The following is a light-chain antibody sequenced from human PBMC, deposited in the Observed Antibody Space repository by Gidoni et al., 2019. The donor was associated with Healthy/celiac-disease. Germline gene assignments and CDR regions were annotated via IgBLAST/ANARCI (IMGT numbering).Light chain of an antibody. CDR2: VAS. CDR3: QHFGN. CDR1: QSISSSQ. J-gene: IGKJ4*01. Sequence: IVLTQSPGTLSLSPGQSATLSCRASQSISSSQLAWYQQKPGQAPRPLMYVASSRATGIPDRFSGSGSVTDFTLTISRLEPEDFAVYYCQHFGNFGGGTKVE. V-gene: IGKV3-20*01.